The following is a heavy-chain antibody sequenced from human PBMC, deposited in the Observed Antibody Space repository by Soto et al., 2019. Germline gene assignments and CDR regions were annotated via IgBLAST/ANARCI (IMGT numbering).Heavy chain of an antibody. CDR3: ASCIAARPDGYYYYGMDV. V-gene: IGHV3-30*03. J-gene: IGHJ6*02. D-gene: IGHD6-6*01. CDR2: VSYDGDNE. Sequence: PGGSLRLSCAASGFTFSNYAMHWVRQAPGKGLEWVAIVSYDGDNEYYADSVRGRFFISRDNSRNTLYLQTSSLRAEDTAVYYCASCIAARPDGYYYYGMDVWGQGTTVTV. CDR1: GFTFSNYA.